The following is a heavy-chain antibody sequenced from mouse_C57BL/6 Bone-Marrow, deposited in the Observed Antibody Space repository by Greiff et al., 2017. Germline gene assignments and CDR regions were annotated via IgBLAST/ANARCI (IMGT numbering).Heavy chain of an antibody. CDR1: GYSFTGYY. Sequence: VQLQQSGPELVKPGASVKISCKASGYSFTGYYMNWVKQSPEKSLEWIGEINPSTGGTTYNQKFKAKATLTVDKSSSTAYMQLKSLTSEDSAVYYCAKDGVLLRREYYFDYWGQGTTLTVSS. D-gene: IGHD1-1*01. J-gene: IGHJ2*01. CDR2: INPSTGGT. CDR3: AKDGVLLRREYYFDY. V-gene: IGHV1-42*01.